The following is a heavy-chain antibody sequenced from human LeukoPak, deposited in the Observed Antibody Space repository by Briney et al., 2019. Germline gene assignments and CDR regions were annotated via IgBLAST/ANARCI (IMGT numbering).Heavy chain of an antibody. Sequence: GGSLRLSCAASGFTFSNYEMNWVRQAPGKGLEWISHISNIGDIIHYADSVKGRFTISRDNAKNSLYLQMNSLSAEDTAVYYCARDYYDSSLEDYYYMDVWGKGTTVTVSS. CDR1: GFTFSNYE. V-gene: IGHV3-48*03. J-gene: IGHJ6*03. CDR3: ARDYYDSSLEDYYYMDV. CDR2: ISNIGDII. D-gene: IGHD3-22*01.